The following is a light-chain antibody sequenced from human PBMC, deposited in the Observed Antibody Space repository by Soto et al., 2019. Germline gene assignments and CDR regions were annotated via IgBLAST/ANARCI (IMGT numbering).Light chain of an antibody. CDR2: EVH. CDR1: ISDIGSHNY. Sequence: QSLLAQPACVSVSPAESTTVSCSGSISDIGSHNYVSWYRQYPGEAPKLLIYEVHYRPSGVSSRFSGSKSGNTASLTISGLQAADEADYYCASYLTTSPLEVFGTGTKVTVL. J-gene: IGLJ1*01. V-gene: IGLV2-14*01. CDR3: ASYLTTSPLEV.